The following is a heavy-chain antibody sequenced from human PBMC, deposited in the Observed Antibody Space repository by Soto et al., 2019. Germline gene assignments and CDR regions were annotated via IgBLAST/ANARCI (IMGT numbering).Heavy chain of an antibody. CDR2: IYSGGST. CDR3: AREYSSSSGADYYYYYIDV. J-gene: IGHJ6*03. CDR1: GFIVSSNY. D-gene: IGHD6-6*01. Sequence: GSLRLSCASSGFIVSSNYMSWVRQAPGKGLERGSVIYSGGSTYYADSVQGRFTISRGNSKNTLYLQMNSLRAEETAVYYCAREYSSSSGADYYYYYIDVWGKGTTVTVSS. V-gene: IGHV3-53*01.